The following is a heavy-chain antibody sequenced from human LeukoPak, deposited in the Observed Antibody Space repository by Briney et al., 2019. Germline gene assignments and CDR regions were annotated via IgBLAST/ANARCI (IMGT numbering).Heavy chain of an antibody. Sequence: SETLSLTCAVYGGSFSGYYRSWIRQPPGKGLEWIGSMYSSGSTYYNPSLKSRVTISVDTSKNQFSLKLSSVTAADTAVYYCARGPPDCSSTSCYAFDAFDIWGQGTMVTVSS. CDR3: ARGPPDCSSTSCYAFDAFDI. V-gene: IGHV4-34*01. D-gene: IGHD2-2*01. J-gene: IGHJ3*02. CDR2: MYSSGST. CDR1: GGSFSGYY.